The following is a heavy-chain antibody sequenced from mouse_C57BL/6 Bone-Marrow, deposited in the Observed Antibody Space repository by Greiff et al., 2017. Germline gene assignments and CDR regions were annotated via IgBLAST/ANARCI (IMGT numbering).Heavy chain of an antibody. V-gene: IGHV1-64*01. J-gene: IGHJ2*01. CDR3: ARRRIITTVVATDY. CDR2: IHPNSGST. D-gene: IGHD1-1*01. CDR1: GYTFTSYW. Sequence: QVQLQQPGAELVKPGASVKLSCKASGYTFTSYWMHWVKQRPGQGLEWIGMIHPNSGSTNYNEKVKSKATLTVDKSSSTAYMQLSSLTSEDSAVYYCARRRIITTVVATDYWGQGTTLTVSS.